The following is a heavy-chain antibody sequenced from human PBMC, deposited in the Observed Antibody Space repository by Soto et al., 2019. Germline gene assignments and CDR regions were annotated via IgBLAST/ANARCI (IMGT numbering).Heavy chain of an antibody. CDR3: ASWGQYYSGYYYGMDV. V-gene: IGHV4-39*01. CDR2: IYYSGST. CDR1: GGSISSSSYY. D-gene: IGHD3-10*01. J-gene: IGHJ6*02. Sequence: QLQLQESGPGLVKPSETLSLTCTVSGGSISSSSYYWGWIRQPPGKGLEWIGSIYYSGSTYYNPSLKSRVTISVDTSKNQFSLKLSSVTAADTAVYYCASWGQYYSGYYYGMDVWGQGTTVTVSS.